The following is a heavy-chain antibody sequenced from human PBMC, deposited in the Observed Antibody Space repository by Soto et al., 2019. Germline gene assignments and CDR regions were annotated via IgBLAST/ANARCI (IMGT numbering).Heavy chain of an antibody. CDR3: ARHRVAGTIPSRFDY. J-gene: IGHJ4*02. Sequence: SETLSLTCTVSGGSISSYYWSWIRQPPGKGLEWMGYIYYSGSTNYNPSLKSRVTISVDTSKNQFSLKLSSVTAADTAVYYCARHRVAGTIPSRFDYWGQGTLVTVSS. V-gene: IGHV4-59*08. D-gene: IGHD6-19*01. CDR2: IYYSGST. CDR1: GGSISSYY.